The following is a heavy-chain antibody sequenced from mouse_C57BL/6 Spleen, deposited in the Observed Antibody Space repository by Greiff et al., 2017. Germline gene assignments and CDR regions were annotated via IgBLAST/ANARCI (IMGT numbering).Heavy chain of an antibody. J-gene: IGHJ4*01. D-gene: IGHD2-2*01. CDR1: GYAFSSSW. Sequence: QVQLQQSGPELVKPGASVKISCKASGYAFSSSWMNWVKQRPGKGLEWIGRIYPGDGDTNYNGKFKGKATLTADKSSSTAYMQLSSLTSEDSAVYFCARKTFYYGYDGDAMDYWGQGTSVTVSS. CDR3: ARKTFYYGYDGDAMDY. CDR2: IYPGDGDT. V-gene: IGHV1-82*01.